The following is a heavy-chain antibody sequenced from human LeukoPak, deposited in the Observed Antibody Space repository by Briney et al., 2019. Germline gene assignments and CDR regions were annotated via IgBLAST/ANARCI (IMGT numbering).Heavy chain of an antibody. CDR2: ISGYNGNT. CDR1: GYTFTSYG. Sequence: ASVKVSCKASGYTFTSYGISWVRQAPGQGLEWMGWISGYNGNTNYAQKLQGRVTMTTDTSTSTAYMELRSLRSDDTAVYYCARAYNWNDGYYYYYYYMDVWGKGTTVTISS. D-gene: IGHD1-1*01. V-gene: IGHV1-18*01. J-gene: IGHJ6*03. CDR3: ARAYNWNDGYYYYYYYMDV.